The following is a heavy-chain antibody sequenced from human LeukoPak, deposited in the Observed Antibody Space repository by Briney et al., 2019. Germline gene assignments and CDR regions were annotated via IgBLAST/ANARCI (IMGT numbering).Heavy chain of an antibody. CDR1: GVSISIYY. CDR3: ARDVGMDV. V-gene: IGHV4-59*01. CDR2: IYYSGST. J-gene: IGHJ6*02. Sequence: SETLSLTCTVSGVSISIYYWSWIRQPPGKGLEWIGYIYYSGSTNYNPSLKSRVTISVDTSKNQFSLKLSSVTAADTVVYYCARDVGMDVWGQGTTVTVSS.